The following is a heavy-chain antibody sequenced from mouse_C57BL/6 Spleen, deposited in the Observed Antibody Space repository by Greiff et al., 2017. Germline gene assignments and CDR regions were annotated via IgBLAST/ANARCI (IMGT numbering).Heavy chain of an antibody. D-gene: IGHD1-3*01. CDR2: IDPSDSYT. CDR3: AREGSGKAMDY. CDR1: GYTFTSYW. J-gene: IGHJ4*01. V-gene: IGHV1-69*01. Sequence: QVQLKQPGAELVMPGASVKLSCKASGYTFTSYWMHWVKQRPGQGLEWIGEIDPSDSYTNYNQKFKGKSTLTVDKSSSTAYMQLSSLTSEDSAVYYCAREGSGKAMDYWGQGTSVTVSS.